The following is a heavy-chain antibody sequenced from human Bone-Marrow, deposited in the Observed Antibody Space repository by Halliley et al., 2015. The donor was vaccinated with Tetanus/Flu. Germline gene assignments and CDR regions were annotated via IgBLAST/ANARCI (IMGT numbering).Heavy chain of an antibody. Sequence: SLRLSCAASGFTFSRSAMHWVRQPSGKGLEWVGRIRSNTNSYATEYAASVKGRFTISRDDSKNTAYLQMHSLKTEDTAVYYCARLTIGLPSAKGDGMDVGGRGTTVIVSS. V-gene: IGHV3-73*01. D-gene: IGHD2-2*01. J-gene: IGHJ6*02. CDR1: GFTFSRSA. CDR3: ARLTIGLPSAKGDGMDV. CDR2: IRSNTNSYAT.